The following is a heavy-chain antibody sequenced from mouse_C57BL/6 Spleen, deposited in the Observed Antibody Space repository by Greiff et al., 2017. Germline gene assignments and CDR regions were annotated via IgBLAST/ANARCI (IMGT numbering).Heavy chain of an antibody. CDR2: INPNNGGT. J-gene: IGHJ4*01. V-gene: IGHV1-22*01. D-gene: IGHD1-1*01. Sequence: VQLQQSGPELVKPGASVKMSCKASGYTFTDYNMHWVKQSHGKSLEWIGYINPNNGGTSYNQKFKGKATLTVTKSSSTAYMELRSLTSEDSAVYYCAKGYYGNPYYYAMDYWGQGTSVTVSS. CDR1: GYTFTDYN. CDR3: AKGYYGNPYYYAMDY.